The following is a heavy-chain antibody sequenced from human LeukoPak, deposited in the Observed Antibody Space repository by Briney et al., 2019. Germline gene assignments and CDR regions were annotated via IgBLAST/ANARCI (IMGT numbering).Heavy chain of an antibody. D-gene: IGHD6-13*01. Sequence: SETLSLTCTVSGASISSGSYYWSWIRQPPGKGLEWIGYIYYSGSTNYNPSLKSRVTISVDTSKNQFSLKLSSVTAADTAVYYCARVGRIAAAGTFDYWGQGTLVTVSS. J-gene: IGHJ4*02. V-gene: IGHV4-61*01. CDR3: ARVGRIAAAGTFDY. CDR1: GASISSGSYY. CDR2: IYYSGST.